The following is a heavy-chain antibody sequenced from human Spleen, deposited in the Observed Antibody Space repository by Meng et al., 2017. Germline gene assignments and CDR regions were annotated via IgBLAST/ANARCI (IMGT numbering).Heavy chain of an antibody. CDR1: GYTFTGYY. V-gene: IGHV1-2*06. CDR2: INPNSGGT. CDR3: ASAGTTVTRVYYYYGMDV. D-gene: IGHD4-17*01. J-gene: IGHJ6*02. Sequence: ASVKVSCKASGYTFTGYYMHWVRQAPGQGLEWMGRINPNSGGTNYAQRFQGRVTMTRDTSIGTVYLELTRLRPDDTAVYYCASAGTTVTRVYYYYGMDVWGQGTTVTVSS.